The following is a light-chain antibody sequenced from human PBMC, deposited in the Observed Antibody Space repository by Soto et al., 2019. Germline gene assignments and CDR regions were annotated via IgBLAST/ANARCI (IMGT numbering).Light chain of an antibody. J-gene: IGLJ1*01. Sequence: QSVLTQPASVSGSPGQSITISCTRSSSDVDGYKFVSWYQLHPGKVPKLMIYDVSHRPSGVSDRFSGPNSGNTASLTISGLQAEDEADYYCSSYTSSTTLVFGTGTKLTVL. CDR1: SSDVDGYKF. CDR3: SSYTSSTTLV. V-gene: IGLV2-14*01. CDR2: DVS.